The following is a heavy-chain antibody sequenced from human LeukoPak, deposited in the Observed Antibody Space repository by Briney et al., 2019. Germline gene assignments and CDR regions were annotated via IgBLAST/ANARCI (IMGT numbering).Heavy chain of an antibody. D-gene: IGHD3-3*01. CDR2: IYPGDSDT. CDR3: ARLKREREWLNNNWFDP. Sequence: GESLKISCKGSGYSFTSYWIGWVRQIPGKGLEWMGIIYPGDSDTRYSPSFQGQVTISADKSISTAYLQWSSLKASDTAMYYCARLKREREWLNNNWFDPWGQRTLVTVSS. V-gene: IGHV5-51*01. J-gene: IGHJ5*02. CDR1: GYSFTSYW.